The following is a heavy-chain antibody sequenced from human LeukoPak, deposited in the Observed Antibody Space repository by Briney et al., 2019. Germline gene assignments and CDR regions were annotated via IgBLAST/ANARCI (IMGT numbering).Heavy chain of an antibody. CDR2: IYSTGST. J-gene: IGHJ4*02. CDR1: SGSISY. Sequence: SETLSLTCTVSSGSISYWGWIRQPPGKGLEWIGTIYSTGSTYYNPSHKSRLTITVDTSQGQVTVQLSSVTAADAAVYFCARTGGPSSPFFDYWGLGTLVTVSS. V-gene: IGHV4-39*01. CDR3: ARTGGPSSPFFDY. D-gene: IGHD6-6*01.